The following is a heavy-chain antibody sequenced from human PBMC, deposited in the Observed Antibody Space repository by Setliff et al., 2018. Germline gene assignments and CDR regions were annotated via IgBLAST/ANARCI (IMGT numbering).Heavy chain of an antibody. V-gene: IGHV3-48*01. D-gene: IGHD6-19*01. Sequence: PGGSLRLSCAASGFTFSSYSMNWVRQAPGKGLEWVSYISGSGSTIYYADSVKGRFTISRDNAKTSLYLQMNSLRADDTAVYYCVPQGPGYGNGWWTNWFDPWGQGTLVTVSS. J-gene: IGHJ5*02. CDR1: GFTFSSYS. CDR2: ISGSGSTI. CDR3: VPQGPGYGNGWWTNWFDP.